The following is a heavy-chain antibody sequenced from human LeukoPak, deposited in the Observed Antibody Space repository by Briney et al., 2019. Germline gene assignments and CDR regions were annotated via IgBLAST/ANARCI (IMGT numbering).Heavy chain of an antibody. CDR1: GFTFSSYA. D-gene: IGHD5-12*01. V-gene: IGHV3-11*04. CDR3: ARDLSLRIPGRGAFDI. Sequence: PGGSLRLSCAASGFTFSSYAMSWIRQAPGKGLEWVSYISSSGSTIYYADSVKGRFTISRDNAKNSLYLQMNSLRAEDTAVYYCARDLSLRIPGRGAFDIWGQGTMVTVSS. J-gene: IGHJ3*02. CDR2: ISSSGSTI.